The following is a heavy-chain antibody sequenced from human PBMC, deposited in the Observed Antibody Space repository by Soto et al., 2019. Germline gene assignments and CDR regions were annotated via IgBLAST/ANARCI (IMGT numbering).Heavy chain of an antibody. CDR2: ISGSGGST. CDR1: GFTFSSYA. J-gene: IGHJ1*01. Sequence: HPGGSLRLSCAASGFTFSSYAMSWVRQAPGKGLEWVSAISGSGGSTYYADSVKGRFTISRDNSKNTLYLQMNSLRAEDTAVYYCAKESGYSSGWYARAEYFQHWGQGTLVTVSS. V-gene: IGHV3-23*01. D-gene: IGHD6-19*01. CDR3: AKESGYSSGWYARAEYFQH.